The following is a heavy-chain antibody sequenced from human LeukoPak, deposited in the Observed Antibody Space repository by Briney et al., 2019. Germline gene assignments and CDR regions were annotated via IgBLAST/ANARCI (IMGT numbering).Heavy chain of an antibody. D-gene: IGHD1-26*01. CDR1: GFTFKSYA. CDR2: ISSSSSYI. CDR3: ARDNSGSYFDY. V-gene: IGHV3-21*01. Sequence: PGGSLRLSCAASGFTFKSYAMNWVRQAPGKGLEWVSSISSSSSYIYYADSVKGRFTISRDNAKNSLYLQMNSLRAEDTAVYYCARDNSGSYFDYWGQGTLVTVSS. J-gene: IGHJ4*02.